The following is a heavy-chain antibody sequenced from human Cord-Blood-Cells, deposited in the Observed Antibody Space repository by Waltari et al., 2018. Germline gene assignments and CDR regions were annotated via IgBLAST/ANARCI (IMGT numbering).Heavy chain of an antibody. CDR1: GGTFSSYA. V-gene: IGHV1-69*01. J-gene: IGHJ4*02. CDR2: IIPIFGTA. Sequence: VQLVQSGAEVKKPWSSVKVSCKASGGTFSSYAISWVRQAHGQGHEWLGGIIPIFGTANYAQKFQGRVTITADESTSTAYMELSSLRSEDTAVYYCARETYYYDSSGYSTPYYFDYWGQGTLVTVSS. D-gene: IGHD3-22*01. CDR3: ARETYYYDSSGYSTPYYFDY.